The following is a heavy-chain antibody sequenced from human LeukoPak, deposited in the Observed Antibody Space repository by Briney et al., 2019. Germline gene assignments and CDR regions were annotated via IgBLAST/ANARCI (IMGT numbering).Heavy chain of an antibody. CDR3: ARDLPWDYYYDGYMDV. J-gene: IGHJ6*03. V-gene: IGHV1-2*02. CDR1: GYTFTSYD. D-gene: IGHD3-22*01. CDR2: INPNSGGT. Sequence: ASVKVSCKASGYTFTSYDITWVRQATGQGLEWMGWINPNSGGTNYAQKFQGRVTMTRDTSISTAYMELSRLRSDDTAVYYCARDLPWDYYYDGYMDVWGKGTTVTVSS.